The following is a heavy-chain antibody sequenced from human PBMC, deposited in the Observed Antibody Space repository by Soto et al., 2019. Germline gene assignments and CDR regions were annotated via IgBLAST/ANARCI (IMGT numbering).Heavy chain of an antibody. Sequence: SETLSLTCTVSSGPDRSHNWGWIRQPPGRGLEWIGYVYYTGDTAYNPSLRGRVTISADTSTNDISLTLNSVTAADTAVYYCVRQGIDYLHGLVDVWGQGTTVTVSS. CDR2: VYYTGDT. D-gene: IGHD4-17*01. J-gene: IGHJ6*02. CDR1: SGPDRSHN. CDR3: VRQGIDYLHGLVDV. V-gene: IGHV4-59*08.